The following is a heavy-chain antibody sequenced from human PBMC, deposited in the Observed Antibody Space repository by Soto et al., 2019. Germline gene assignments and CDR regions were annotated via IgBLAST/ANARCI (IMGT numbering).Heavy chain of an antibody. CDR2: TYFRSKWYN. CDR1: GDSVSSNTAS. J-gene: IGHJ5*02. Sequence: WPTLSLTCAISGDSVSSNTASWNWIRQSPSRGLEWLGRTYFRSKWYNDYAVSVKSRIIINPDTSNNQFSLQLNSVTPEDTAVYFCAKGDNLGPKTGYAFDPWGQGIMVTVSS. CDR3: AKGDNLGPKTGYAFDP. D-gene: IGHD5-12*01. V-gene: IGHV6-1*01.